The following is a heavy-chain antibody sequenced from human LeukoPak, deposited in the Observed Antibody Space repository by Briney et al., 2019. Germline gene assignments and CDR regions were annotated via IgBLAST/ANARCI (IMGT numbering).Heavy chain of an antibody. J-gene: IGHJ4*02. CDR1: GFTFNTYA. D-gene: IGHD6-19*01. CDR2: TCGSGGCT. V-gene: IGHV3-23*01. CDR3: AKTTVGYSSGRYPGWPADC. Sequence: GGSLRLSCEASGFTFNTYAIYWVRQAPGKGLEWVSGTCGSGGCTYYADTVKGRFTISRDNSKNTVYLLMNTLAADDTAVYYCAKTTVGYSSGRYPGWPADCWGQGTLVTVSS.